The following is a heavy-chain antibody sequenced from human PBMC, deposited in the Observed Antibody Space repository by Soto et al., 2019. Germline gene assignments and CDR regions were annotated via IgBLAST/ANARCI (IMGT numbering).Heavy chain of an antibody. CDR1: GFTLSSYA. J-gene: IGHJ4*02. V-gene: IGHV3-23*01. CDR2: ISGSGGST. Sequence: GGSLSLSYAALGFTLSSYAMSWVRQARGKGLEWVSDISGSGGSTYYADSVKGRFTISRDNSKNSLYLQMNSLRAEDTAVYYCARVRGSYCSDYWGQGTLVTVSS. D-gene: IGHD3-16*02. CDR3: ARVRGSYCSDY.